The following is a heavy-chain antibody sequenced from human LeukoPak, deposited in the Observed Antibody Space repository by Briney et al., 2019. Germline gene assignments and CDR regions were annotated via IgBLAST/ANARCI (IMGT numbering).Heavy chain of an antibody. CDR3: AKDRGRGGYSYGTDAFDI. J-gene: IGHJ3*02. V-gene: IGHV3-53*01. Sequence: GGSLRLSCAASGFIVSSNYMSWVRQAPGKGLEWVSVIYSGGSTYYADSVKGRFTISRDNSKNTLYLQMNSLRAEDTAVYYCAKDRGRGGYSYGTDAFDIWGQGTMVTVSS. CDR1: GFIVSSNY. CDR2: IYSGGST. D-gene: IGHD5-18*01.